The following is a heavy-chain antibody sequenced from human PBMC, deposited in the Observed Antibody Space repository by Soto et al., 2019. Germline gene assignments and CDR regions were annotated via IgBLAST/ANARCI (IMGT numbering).Heavy chain of an antibody. D-gene: IGHD3-22*01. Sequence: QLLLQESGPGLVKPSETLSLTCTVSGGSILDSTYYWAWIGQSPGKGLEWIGTIFYSGGTFYTPSLKSRVTMSVDTSNNQFFLKLSSVTAADTAVYHCARQASGYYYGWFDPWGQGTLVTVSS. J-gene: IGHJ5*02. CDR2: IFYSGGT. CDR1: GGSILDSTYY. CDR3: ARQASGYYYGWFDP. V-gene: IGHV4-39*01.